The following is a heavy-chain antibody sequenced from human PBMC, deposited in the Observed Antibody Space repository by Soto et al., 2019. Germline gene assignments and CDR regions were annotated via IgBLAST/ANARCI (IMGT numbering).Heavy chain of an antibody. Sequence: ASVKVSCKASGYTFTGYYMHWVRQPPGQGLEWMGWINPNSGGTNYAQKFQGWVTMARDTSISTAYMELSRLRSDDTAVYYCARGHSSGWYWVYNWFDPWGQGTLVTVSS. D-gene: IGHD6-19*01. CDR2: INPNSGGT. J-gene: IGHJ5*02. CDR3: ARGHSSGWYWVYNWFDP. V-gene: IGHV1-2*04. CDR1: GYTFTGYY.